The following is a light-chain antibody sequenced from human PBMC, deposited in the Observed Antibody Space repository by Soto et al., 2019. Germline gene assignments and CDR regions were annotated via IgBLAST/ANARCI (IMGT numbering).Light chain of an antibody. CDR1: SSDVGGYNY. CDR3: SSYTSSSTLGV. J-gene: IGLJ1*01. Sequence: QSVLTQPPSVSGSPGQSITISCTGTSSDVGGYNYVSWYQQHPGKAPKLMIYDVSNRPSGVSNRFSGSKSGNTASLTISGLQAEDEADYYCSSYTSSSTLGVFGTGTKVTGL. V-gene: IGLV2-14*01. CDR2: DVS.